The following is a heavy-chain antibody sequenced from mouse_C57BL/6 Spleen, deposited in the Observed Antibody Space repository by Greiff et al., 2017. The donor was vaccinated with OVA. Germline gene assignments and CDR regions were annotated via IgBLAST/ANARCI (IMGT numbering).Heavy chain of an antibody. CDR3: ARSYYGNSRFAY. Sequence: EVQLQQSGPELVKPGASVKIPCKASGYTFTDYNMDWVKQSHGKSLEWIGDINPNNGGTIYNQKFKGKATLTVDKSSSTAYMELLSLTSEDTAVYYCARSYYGNSRFAYWGQGTLVTVSA. D-gene: IGHD2-10*01. CDR1: GYTFTDYN. J-gene: IGHJ3*01. V-gene: IGHV1-18*01. CDR2: INPNNGGT.